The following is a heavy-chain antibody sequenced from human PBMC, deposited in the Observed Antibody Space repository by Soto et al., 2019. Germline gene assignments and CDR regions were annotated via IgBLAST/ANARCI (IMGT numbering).Heavy chain of an antibody. J-gene: IGHJ4*02. CDR2: ISYDGSNK. CDR1: GFTFSSYG. D-gene: IGHD4-17*01. V-gene: IGHV3-30*18. Sequence: QVQLVESGGGVVQPGRSLRLSCAASGFTFSSYGMHWVRQAPGKGLEWVAVISYDGSNKYYADSVKGRFTISRDNSQNTLYLQMNSVRAEDTAVYYCAKVGDYGDNYGYWGQGTLVTVSS. CDR3: AKVGDYGDNYGY.